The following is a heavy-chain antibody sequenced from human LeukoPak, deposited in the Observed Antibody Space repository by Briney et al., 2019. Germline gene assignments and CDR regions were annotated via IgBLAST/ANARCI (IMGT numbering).Heavy chain of an antibody. CDR2: IYSTGST. D-gene: IGHD3-10*01. J-gene: IGHJ3*02. Sequence: PSETLSLTCTVSGGSISSYYWSWIRQPPGKGLEWIGYIYSTGSTYNNPSLKSRVTISVDTSKNHFSLKLTSVTAADTAVYYCARHLPMANTDVFDIWGQGTMVTVSS. V-gene: IGHV4-59*08. CDR3: ARHLPMANTDVFDI. CDR1: GGSISSYY.